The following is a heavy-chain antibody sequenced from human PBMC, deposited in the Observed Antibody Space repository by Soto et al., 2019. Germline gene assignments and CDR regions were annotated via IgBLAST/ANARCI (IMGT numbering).Heavy chain of an antibody. Sequence: SETLSLTCTVSGGSISSGGYYWSWIRQHPGKGLEWIGYIYYSGSTYYNPSLKSRVTISVDTSKNQFSLKLSSVTAADTAVYYCARDFIAAAGNWFDPWGQGTLVTSPQ. CDR2: IYYSGST. J-gene: IGHJ5*02. CDR3: ARDFIAAAGNWFDP. CDR1: GGSISSGGYY. V-gene: IGHV4-31*03. D-gene: IGHD6-13*01.